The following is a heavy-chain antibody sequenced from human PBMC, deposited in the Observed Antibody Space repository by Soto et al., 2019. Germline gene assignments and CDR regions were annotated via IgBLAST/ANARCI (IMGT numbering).Heavy chain of an antibody. Sequence: PGESLKISCKGSGYSFTSYWTGWVRQMPGKGLEWMGIIYPGDSDTRYSPSFQGQVTISADKSISTAYLQWSSLKASDTAMYYCARGITYYYDSSGSLNDAFDIWGQGTMVTVSS. J-gene: IGHJ3*02. CDR3: ARGITYYYDSSGSLNDAFDI. D-gene: IGHD3-22*01. CDR1: GYSFTSYW. V-gene: IGHV5-51*01. CDR2: IYPGDSDT.